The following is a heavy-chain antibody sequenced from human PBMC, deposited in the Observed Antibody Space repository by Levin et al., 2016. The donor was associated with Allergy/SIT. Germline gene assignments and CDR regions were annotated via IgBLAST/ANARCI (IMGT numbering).Heavy chain of an antibody. CDR3: ATEAPRGYYYDSSGYFNIDY. CDR2: IIPILGIA. CDR1: GGTFSSYT. V-gene: IGHV1-69*04. J-gene: IGHJ4*02. D-gene: IGHD3-22*01. Sequence: SVKVSCKASGGTFSSYTISWVRQAPGQGLEWMGRIIPILGIANYAQKFQGRVTITADKSTSTAYMELSSLRSEDTAVYYCATEAPRGYYYDSSGYFNIDYWGQGTLVTVSS.